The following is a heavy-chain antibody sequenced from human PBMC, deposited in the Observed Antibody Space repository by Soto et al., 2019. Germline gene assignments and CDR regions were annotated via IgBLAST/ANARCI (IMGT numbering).Heavy chain of an antibody. CDR2: IIPILGIA. CDR1: GSTFSSYT. D-gene: IGHD6-6*01. V-gene: IGHV1-69*04. CDR3: ARENTPHSSSSAFDI. Sequence: EASVKVSCKASGSTFSSYTISWVRQAPGQGLEWMGRIIPILGIANYAQKFQGRVTITADKSTSTAYMELSSLRSEDTAVYYCARENTPHSSSSAFDIWGQGTMVTVSS. J-gene: IGHJ3*02.